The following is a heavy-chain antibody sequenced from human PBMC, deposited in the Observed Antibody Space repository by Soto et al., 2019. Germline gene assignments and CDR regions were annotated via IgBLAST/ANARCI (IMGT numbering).Heavy chain of an antibody. CDR2: VYYRGRS. Sequence: SETLSLTCTVSGGSVTNSRYYWGWIRQSPGKGLELIVSVYYRGRSYSKSSVKSRVTISVDTSKNQFSLNLNSVTASDTAVYFWVIQLTTVITQAYFDFGGPGALVTVFS. CDR3: VIQLTTVITQAYFDF. J-gene: IGHJ4*02. D-gene: IGHD4-4*01. CDR1: GGSVTNSRYY. V-gene: IGHV4-39*01.